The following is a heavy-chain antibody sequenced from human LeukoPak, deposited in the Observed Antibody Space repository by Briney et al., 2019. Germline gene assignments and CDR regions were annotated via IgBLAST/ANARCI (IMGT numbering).Heavy chain of an antibody. CDR2: ISPSSTTI. CDR1: GFTFSSYS. V-gene: IGHV3-48*02. J-gene: IGHJ4*02. Sequence: GGSLRLSCAASGFTFSSYSMNWVRQAPGKGLGWVSYISPSSTTIYYAESVKGRFTISRDNAKNSLCLQMDSLRDEDTAVYYCARAAYSSSPDYWGQGTLVTVSS. D-gene: IGHD6-13*01. CDR3: ARAAYSSSPDY.